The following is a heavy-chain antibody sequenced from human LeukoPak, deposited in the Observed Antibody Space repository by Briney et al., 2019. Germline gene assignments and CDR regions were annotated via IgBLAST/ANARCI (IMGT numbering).Heavy chain of an antibody. D-gene: IGHD4-17*01. CDR3: ARGNYGDRTFDS. CDR1: GYTFTSYG. Sequence: ASVKVSCKASGYTFTSYGINWVRQAPGQGLDWMGGIIPIFGTTNYAQNFQGRVTFTADKSTSAAYMELSSLRSEDTAVYYCARGNYGDRTFDSWGQGTLVTVSS. V-gene: IGHV1-69*06. CDR2: IIPIFGTT. J-gene: IGHJ4*02.